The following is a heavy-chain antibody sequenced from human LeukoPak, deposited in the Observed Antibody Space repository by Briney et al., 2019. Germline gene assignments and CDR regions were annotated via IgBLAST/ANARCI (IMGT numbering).Heavy chain of an antibody. CDR1: GFTFSSYA. Sequence: PGGSLRLSCAASGFTFSSYAMSWVRQAPGKGLEWVSAISGSGGSTYYADSVEGRFTISRDNSKNTLYLQMNSLRAEDTAVYYCARSGYSYGPIEFDYWGQGTLVTVSS. V-gene: IGHV3-23*01. D-gene: IGHD5-18*01. CDR2: ISGSGGST. CDR3: ARSGYSYGPIEFDY. J-gene: IGHJ4*02.